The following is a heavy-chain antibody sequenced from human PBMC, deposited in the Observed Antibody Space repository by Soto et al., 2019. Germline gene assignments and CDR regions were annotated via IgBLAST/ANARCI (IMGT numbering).Heavy chain of an antibody. CDR1: GFTFNDFG. Sequence: QAQLVESGGGVVQPGGSLRLSCAASGFTFNDFGMHWGRQAPGEGLEWVAVFWSTGKNKYYADYVRRRFAISRDDSKNTLYLQMDSLEIEDSAIYYCARALDTSTVTRGGLDVWGQGTTVTV. D-gene: IGHD4-17*01. J-gene: IGHJ6*02. CDR3: ARALDTSTVTRGGLDV. CDR2: FWSTGKNK. V-gene: IGHV3-33*01.